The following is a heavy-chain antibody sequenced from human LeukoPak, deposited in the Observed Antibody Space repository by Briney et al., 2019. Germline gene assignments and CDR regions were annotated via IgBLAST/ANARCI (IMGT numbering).Heavy chain of an antibody. CDR3: ARANYDFWSGYYTGEDAFDI. J-gene: IGHJ3*02. CDR1: GFTFSSYG. D-gene: IGHD3-3*01. V-gene: IGHV3-30*03. CDR2: ISYDGSNK. Sequence: GRSLRLSCAASGFTFSSYGMHWVRQAPGKGLEWVAVISYDGSNKYYADSVKGRFTISRDNSKNTLYLQMNSLRAEDTAVYYCARANYDFWSGYYTGEDAFDIWGQGTMVTVSS.